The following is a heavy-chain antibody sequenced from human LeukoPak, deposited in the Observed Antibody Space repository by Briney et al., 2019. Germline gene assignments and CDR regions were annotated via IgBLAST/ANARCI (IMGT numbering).Heavy chain of an antibody. CDR2: IYYSGST. CDR1: GGSISSGGYY. J-gene: IGHJ4*02. V-gene: IGHV4-31*03. D-gene: IGHD5-18*01. Sequence: SETLSLTCTVSGGSISSGGYYWSWIRQHPGKGLEWIGYIYYSGSTYYNPSLKSRVTISVDTSKNQFSLKLSSVTAADTAVYYCARGSRGYSYGWGQGTLVTVSS. CDR3: ARGSRGYSYG.